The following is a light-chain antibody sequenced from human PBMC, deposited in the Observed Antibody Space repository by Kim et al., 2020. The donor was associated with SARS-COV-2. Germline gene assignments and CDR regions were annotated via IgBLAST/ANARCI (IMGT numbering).Light chain of an antibody. CDR1: RSVGTF. J-gene: IGKJ4*01. CDR2: DAS. V-gene: IGKV3-11*01. Sequence: EIVLTQSPATLSLSPGERATLSCRASRSVGTFLAWYQQKPGQAPRLLIYDASNRATGIPPRFSGSGSGTDFTLTISSLEPDDFAVYYCHHRSDWPLTFGGGTKVDIK. CDR3: HHRSDWPLT.